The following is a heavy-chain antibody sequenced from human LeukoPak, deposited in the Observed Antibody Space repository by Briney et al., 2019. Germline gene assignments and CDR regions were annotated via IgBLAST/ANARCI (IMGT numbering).Heavy chain of an antibody. CDR3: ARDRVASNDAFDI. D-gene: IGHD3-3*01. V-gene: IGHV3-53*01. CDR2: IYSGGST. Sequence: GGSLRLSCAASGFTVSSNYMSWVRQAPGKGLEWVSVIYSGGSTYYADSVKGRFTIPRDNSKNTLYLQMNSLRAEDTAVYYCARDRVASNDAFDIWGQGTMVTVSS. CDR1: GFTVSSNY. J-gene: IGHJ3*02.